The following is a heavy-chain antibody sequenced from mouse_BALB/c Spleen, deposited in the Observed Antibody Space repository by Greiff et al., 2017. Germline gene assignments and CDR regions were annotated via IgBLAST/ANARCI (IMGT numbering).Heavy chain of an antibody. CDR2: INSNGGST. CDR1: GFTFSSYG. CDR3: ARDHGNYVAWFAY. Sequence: EVHLVESGGGLVQPGGSLKLSCAASGFTFSSYGMSWVRQTPDKRLELVATINSNGGSTYYPDSVKGRFTISRDNAKNTLYLQMSSLKSEDTAMYYCARDHGNYVAWFAYWGQGTLVTVSA. D-gene: IGHD2-1*01. V-gene: IGHV5-6-3*01. J-gene: IGHJ3*01.